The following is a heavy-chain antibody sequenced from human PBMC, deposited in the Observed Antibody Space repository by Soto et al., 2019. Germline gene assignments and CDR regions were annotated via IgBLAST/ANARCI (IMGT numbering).Heavy chain of an antibody. CDR3: AAYYCSSTSCYQPLSYYYYMDV. J-gene: IGHJ6*03. V-gene: IGHV4-34*01. CDR2: INHSGST. CDR1: GGSFSGYY. Sequence: SETLSLTCAVYGGSFSGYYWSWIRQPPGKGLEWIGEINHSGSTNYNPSLKSRVTISVDTSKNQFSLKLSSVTAADTAVYYCAAYYCSSTSCYQPLSYYYYMDVWGKGTTVTVSS. D-gene: IGHD2-2*01.